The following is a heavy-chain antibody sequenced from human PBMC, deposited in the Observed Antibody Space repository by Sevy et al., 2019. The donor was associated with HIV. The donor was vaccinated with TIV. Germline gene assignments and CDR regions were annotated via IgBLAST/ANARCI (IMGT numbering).Heavy chain of an antibody. CDR2: IGYDGSNK. Sequence: GGSLRLSCAASGFTPSTYGMHWVRKAPGKGLEWVAVIGYDGSNKYYADSVRGRFTISRDNSKNTLFLQMDSLRGEDTAVYYCARDPRMYGDYLLAYFDYWGQGTLVTVSS. CDR1: GFTPSTYG. CDR3: ARDPRMYGDYLLAYFDY. D-gene: IGHD2-8*01. J-gene: IGHJ4*02. V-gene: IGHV3-33*01.